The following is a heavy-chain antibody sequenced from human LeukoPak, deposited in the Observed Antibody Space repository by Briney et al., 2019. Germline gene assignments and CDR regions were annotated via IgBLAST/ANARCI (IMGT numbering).Heavy chain of an antibody. CDR2: ISSSGSTI. CDR1: GLTFSDYY. Sequence: GGSLRLSFAASGLTFSDYYRSWIPQAPGKGLEWASYISSSGSTIYYADSVRGGFTISRDNAKNSLYLQRTRLRAEDTAVYYCASWYYDIFTGYFLDYWGQGTLVTVSS. CDR3: ASWYYDIFTGYFLDY. D-gene: IGHD3-9*01. V-gene: IGHV3-11*04. J-gene: IGHJ4*02.